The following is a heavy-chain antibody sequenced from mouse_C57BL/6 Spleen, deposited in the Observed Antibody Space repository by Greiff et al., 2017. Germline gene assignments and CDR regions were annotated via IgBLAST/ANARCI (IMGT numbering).Heavy chain of an antibody. V-gene: IGHV1-61*01. Sequence: QVQLQQPGAELVRPGSSVKLSCKASGYTFTSYWMDWVKQRPGQGLEWIGNIYPSDSETHYNQKFKDKATLTVDKSSSTAYMQLSSLTSEDSAVYYCARYDDYAMDYWGQGTSVTGSS. CDR2: IYPSDSET. J-gene: IGHJ4*01. D-gene: IGHD2-3*01. CDR3: ARYDDYAMDY. CDR1: GYTFTSYW.